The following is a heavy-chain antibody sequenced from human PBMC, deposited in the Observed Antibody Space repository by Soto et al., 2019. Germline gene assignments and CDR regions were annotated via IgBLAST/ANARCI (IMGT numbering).Heavy chain of an antibody. CDR2: INPGVGTT. CDR3: SRTAGYSSGWYRGVADY. D-gene: IGHD6-19*01. CDR1: GYTFTSHY. Sequence: QVQLVQSGAEGKKPGASVKVSCKASGYTFTSHYIFWVRQAPGHGLEWMGIINPGVGTTSYAQKFQGRVTMTRDTSTNTVYMEMSSLISEDTAIYYCSRTAGYSSGWYRGVADYWGQGTLVTVSS. J-gene: IGHJ4*02. V-gene: IGHV1-46*03.